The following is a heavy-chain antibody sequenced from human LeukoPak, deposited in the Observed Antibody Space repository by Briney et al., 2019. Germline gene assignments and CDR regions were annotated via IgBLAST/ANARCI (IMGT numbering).Heavy chain of an antibody. D-gene: IGHD2-21*01. CDR1: GYTFTGYC. CDR2: INPNSGGT. J-gene: IGHJ5*02. V-gene: IGHV1-2*02. CDR3: ARYLRYSGDPLFDP. Sequence: ASVKVSCKASGYTFTGYCMHWVRQAPGQGLEWMGWINPNSGGTNYAQKFQGRVTMTRDTSISTAYMELSRLRSDDTAVYYCARYLRYSGDPLFDPWGQGTLVTVSS.